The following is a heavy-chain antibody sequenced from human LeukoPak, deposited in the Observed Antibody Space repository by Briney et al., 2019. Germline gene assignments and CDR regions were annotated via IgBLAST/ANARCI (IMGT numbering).Heavy chain of an antibody. J-gene: IGHJ3*01. V-gene: IGHV3-7*01. CDR1: GFTFSTYW. CDR2: IDQGGSTK. Sequence: PGGSLRLSCAVSGFTFSTYWMTWVRQAPGKGLEWVANIDQGGSTKYYVDSLKGRFTISRDNARNSLYLQMNSLRAEDTAVYYCVRDKGGRSGAIYYDAFDVWGQGTMVTVSS. D-gene: IGHD1-26*01. CDR3: VRDKGGRSGAIYYDAFDV.